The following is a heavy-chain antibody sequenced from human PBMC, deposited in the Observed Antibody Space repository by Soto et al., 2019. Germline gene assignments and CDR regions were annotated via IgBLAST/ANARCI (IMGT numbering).Heavy chain of an antibody. V-gene: IGHV1-2*02. D-gene: IGHD6-13*01. CDR3: ARDWSSSWPYNWFDP. J-gene: IGHJ5*02. CDR1: GYTFTGYD. Sequence: ASVKVSCKASGYTFTGYDMHWVREAPGQGLEWMGWINPNSGGTNYAQKFQGRVTMTRDTPISTAYMELSRLRSDDTAVYYCARDWSSSWPYNWFDPWGQGTLVTVSS. CDR2: INPNSGGT.